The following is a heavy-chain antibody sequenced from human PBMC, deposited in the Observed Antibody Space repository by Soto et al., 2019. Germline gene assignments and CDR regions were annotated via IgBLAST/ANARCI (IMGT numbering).Heavy chain of an antibody. D-gene: IGHD6-6*01. Sequence: SETLSLTCAVYGASFSGYYWSWIRQPPGKGLEWIGEIKHTGNTNYNPSLKSRVTISVDTSKNHFSLTLRSVTAADTAVYYCARWYSSSSWWFDPWGQGTLVTVSS. CDR3: ARWYSSSSWWFDP. J-gene: IGHJ5*02. CDR1: GASFSGYY. CDR2: IKHTGNT. V-gene: IGHV4-34*01.